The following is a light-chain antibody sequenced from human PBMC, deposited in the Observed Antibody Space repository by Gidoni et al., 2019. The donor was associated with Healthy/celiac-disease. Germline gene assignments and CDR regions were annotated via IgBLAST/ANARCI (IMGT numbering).Light chain of an antibody. V-gene: IGKV3D-15*01. CDR2: GAS. CDR1: QRVSSN. Sequence: EIVMTQSPATLSVSPGERATLSCRASQRVSSNLAWYQQKPGQAPRLPIYGASIRATGIPARFSGSGSGTEFTLTISSLQSEDFAVYYCQQYNNWPPMYTFGQGTKLEIK. CDR3: QQYNNWPPMYT. J-gene: IGKJ2*01.